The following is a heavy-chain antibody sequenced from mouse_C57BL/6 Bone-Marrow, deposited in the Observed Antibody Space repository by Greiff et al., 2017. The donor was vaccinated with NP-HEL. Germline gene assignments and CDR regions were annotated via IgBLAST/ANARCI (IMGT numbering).Heavy chain of an antibody. J-gene: IGHJ1*03. CDR2: IYPRSGNT. Sequence: QVQLQQSGAELARPGASVKLSCKASGYTFPSYGISWVKQRTGQGLEWIGEIYPRSGNTYYNEKFTGKATLTADKSSSTAYMELRSLTPEDSAVYFCAFPHYYGSSFWYFDVWGTGTTVTVSS. V-gene: IGHV1-81*01. D-gene: IGHD1-1*01. CDR3: AFPHYYGSSFWYFDV. CDR1: GYTFPSYG.